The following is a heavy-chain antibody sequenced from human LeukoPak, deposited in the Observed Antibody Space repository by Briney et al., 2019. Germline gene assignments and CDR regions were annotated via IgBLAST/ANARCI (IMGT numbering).Heavy chain of an antibody. D-gene: IGHD2-21*01. CDR3: ARFAYHTDSFPGHY. Sequence: PGESLKISCKGSGYYFSNYWIGWVRQMPGKGLEWMGIIYPGDSDTRYSPSFQGQISISVDKSISTAYLQWSTLKASDTAMYYCARFAYHTDSFPGHYWGQGTLVTVSS. CDR2: IYPGDSDT. J-gene: IGHJ4*02. CDR1: GYYFSNYW. V-gene: IGHV5-51*01.